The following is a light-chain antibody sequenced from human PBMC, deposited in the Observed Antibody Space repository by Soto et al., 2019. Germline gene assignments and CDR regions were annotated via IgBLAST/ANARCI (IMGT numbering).Light chain of an antibody. V-gene: IGLV1-51*02. CDR2: ENN. CDR3: GTWDSSLSAGL. J-gene: IGLJ2*01. Sequence: QSVLTQPPSVSAAPGQKVTISCSGSSSNTGNNYVSWYQQFPGTAPKLLIYENNKRPSGIPDRFSGSKSGTSATLGITGLQTGDEADYYCGTWDSSLSAGLFGGGTKLTVL. CDR1: SSNTGNNY.